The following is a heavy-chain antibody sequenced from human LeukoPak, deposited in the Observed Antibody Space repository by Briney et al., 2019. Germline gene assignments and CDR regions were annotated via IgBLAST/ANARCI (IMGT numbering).Heavy chain of an antibody. J-gene: IGHJ3*01. CDR2: ISSSSSYI. CDR1: GFTFSSYS. CDR3: ARDPRGSLYFHDALSTQV. V-gene: IGHV3-21*01. D-gene: IGHD2/OR15-2a*01. Sequence: GGSLRLSCAASGFTFSSYSMNWVRQAPGKGLEWVSSISSSSSYIYYADSVKGRFTISRDNAKNSLYLQMNSLRAEDTAVYYCARDPRGSLYFHDALSTQVWGQGTMVTVSS.